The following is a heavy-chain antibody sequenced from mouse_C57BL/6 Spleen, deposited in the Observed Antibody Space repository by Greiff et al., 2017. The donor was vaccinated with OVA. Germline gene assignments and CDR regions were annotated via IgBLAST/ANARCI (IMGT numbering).Heavy chain of an antibody. D-gene: IGHD2-5*01. V-gene: IGHV14-3*01. CDR2: IDPANGNT. J-gene: IGHJ1*03. CDR1: GFNIKNTY. CDR3: ARSPYYSNYEYWYFDV. Sequence: VQLQQSVAELVRPGASVKLSCTASGFNIKNTYMHWVKQRPEQGLEWIGRIDPANGNTKYAPKFPGKATITADTSSNTAYLQLSSLTSEDTAIYYCARSPYYSNYEYWYFDVWGTGTTVTVSS.